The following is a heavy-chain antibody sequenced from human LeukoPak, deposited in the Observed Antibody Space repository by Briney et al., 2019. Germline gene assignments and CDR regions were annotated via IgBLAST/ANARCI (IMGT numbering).Heavy chain of an antibody. CDR3: ARDPLSADFGTSCSSSYYYMDV. J-gene: IGHJ6*03. D-gene: IGHD2-2*01. V-gene: IGHV3-20*04. CDR1: GFTFDDYG. CDR2: INWNGGST. Sequence: GGSLRLSCAASGFTFDDYGMSWVRQAPGKGLEWVSGINWNGGSTGYADSVKGRFTISRDNAKNSLYLQMNSLRAEDTALYYCARDPLSADFGTSCSSSYYYMDVWGKGTTVTVSS.